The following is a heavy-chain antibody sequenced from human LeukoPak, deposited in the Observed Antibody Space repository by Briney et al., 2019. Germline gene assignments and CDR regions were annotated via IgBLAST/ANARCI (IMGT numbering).Heavy chain of an antibody. D-gene: IGHD2-2*01. CDR1: GGSINNYY. Sequence: PSETLSLTCTVSGGSINNYYWSWIRQPPGQGLEWIGHIYYSGNTDNNPSLKSRVSMSIDTSKSQPSLNLRSVTAADTAVYYCARVAGYCAGTTCYAFYFGSWGQGTLVTVSS. CDR3: ARVAGYCAGTTCYAFYFGS. CDR2: IYYSGNT. J-gene: IGHJ4*02. V-gene: IGHV4-59*01.